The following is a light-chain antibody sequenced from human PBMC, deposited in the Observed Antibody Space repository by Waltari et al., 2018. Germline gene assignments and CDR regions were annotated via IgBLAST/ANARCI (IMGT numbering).Light chain of an antibody. V-gene: IGLV3-25*03. CDR1: ALPKRE. J-gene: IGLJ3*02. Sequence: SRYLTQPASVSVSPGQTARTACSSDALPKREAYWFKKKPGQAAVWVIYKVTERPAGIPERFSGSSSRTTVTLTISGVPADGEADYYCQSADISSSFRVFGGGTKLSVL. CDR3: QSADISSSFRV. CDR2: KVT.